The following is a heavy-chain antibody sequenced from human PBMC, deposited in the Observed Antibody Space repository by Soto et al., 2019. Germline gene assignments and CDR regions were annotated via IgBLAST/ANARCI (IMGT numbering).Heavy chain of an antibody. CDR1: GFSISSEYYY. D-gene: IGHD5-12*01. V-gene: IGHV4-39*01. CDR3: ARQSSGHGDTLYYFDF. J-gene: IGHJ4*01. CDR2: IYYSGST. Sequence: SETLSLTCTVSGFSISSEYYYWGWTRQSPGKGLEWIGTIYYSGSTYYNSSLQSRVTISVDTSKNQFSLKLNSVTAADTAMYYCARQSSGHGDTLYYFDFWGQGTLVTVSS.